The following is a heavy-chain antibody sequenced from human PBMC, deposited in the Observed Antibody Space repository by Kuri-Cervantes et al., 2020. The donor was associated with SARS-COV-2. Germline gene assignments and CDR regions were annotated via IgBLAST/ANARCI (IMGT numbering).Heavy chain of an antibody. CDR1: GFTLSSYS. Sequence: LSLTGAASGFTLSSYSMNWVRQAPGKGLEWVSSISSSSSYIYYADSVKGRFTISRDNAKNSPYLQMNSLRVEDTAVYYCARNSSIVVGRKGYYGMDVWGQGTTVTVSS. J-gene: IGHJ6*02. V-gene: IGHV3-21*01. CDR3: ARNSSIVVGRKGYYGMDV. D-gene: IGHD2-2*01. CDR2: ISSSSSYI.